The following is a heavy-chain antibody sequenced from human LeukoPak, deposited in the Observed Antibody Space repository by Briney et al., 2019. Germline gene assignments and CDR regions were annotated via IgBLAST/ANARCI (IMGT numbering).Heavy chain of an antibody. J-gene: IGHJ4*02. V-gene: IGHV3-30*04. CDR1: GFTFSSYA. CDR2: ISYDGSNK. CDR3: ARDTHYYYDSSGYLLL. Sequence: GGSLRLSCAASGFTFSSYAMHWVRQAPGKGLEWVAVISYDGSNKYYADSVKGRFTISRDNSKNTLYLQMNSLRAEGTAVYYCARDTHYYYDSSGYLLLWGQGTLVTVSS. D-gene: IGHD3-22*01.